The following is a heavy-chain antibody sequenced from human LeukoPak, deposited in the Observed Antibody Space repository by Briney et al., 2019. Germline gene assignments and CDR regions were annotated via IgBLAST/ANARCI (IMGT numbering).Heavy chain of an antibody. CDR2: IIPIFGTA. J-gene: IGHJ4*02. D-gene: IGHD4/OR15-4a*01. CDR3: ARVPMVISALWDY. V-gene: IGHV1-69*13. CDR1: GGTFSSYA. Sequence: SVKVSCKASGGTFSSYAISWVRQAPGQGLEWMGGIIPIFGTANYAQKFQGRVTITADESTSTAYMELSSLRSEDTAVYYCARVPMVISALWDYWGQGTLVTVSS.